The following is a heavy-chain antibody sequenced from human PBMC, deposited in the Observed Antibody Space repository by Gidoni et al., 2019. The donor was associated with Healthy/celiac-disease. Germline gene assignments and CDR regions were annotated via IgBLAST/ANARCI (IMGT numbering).Heavy chain of an antibody. V-gene: IGHV3-30*18. Sequence: QVQLVESGGGVVQPGRSLRLSCAASGFTFSSYGMHWVRQAPGKGLELVAVISYDGSNKYYADSVKGRFTISRDNSKNTLYLQMNSLRAEDTAVYYCAKDWSGYYYYFDYWGQGTLVTVSS. J-gene: IGHJ4*02. D-gene: IGHD3-3*01. CDR3: AKDWSGYYYYFDY. CDR1: GFTFSSYG. CDR2: ISYDGSNK.